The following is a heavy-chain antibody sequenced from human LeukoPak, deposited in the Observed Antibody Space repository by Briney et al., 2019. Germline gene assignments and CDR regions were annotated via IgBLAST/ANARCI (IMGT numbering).Heavy chain of an antibody. CDR2: IYHSGST. Sequence: PSQTLSLTCAVSGGSISSGGYSWSWIRQPPGKGLEWIGYIYHSGSTYYNPSLKSRVTISVDRSKNQFSLKLSSVTAADTAVYYCARSGRRYYFDYWGQGTLVTVSS. CDR1: GGSISSGGYS. J-gene: IGHJ4*02. V-gene: IGHV4-30-2*01. D-gene: IGHD4-17*01. CDR3: ARSGRRYYFDY.